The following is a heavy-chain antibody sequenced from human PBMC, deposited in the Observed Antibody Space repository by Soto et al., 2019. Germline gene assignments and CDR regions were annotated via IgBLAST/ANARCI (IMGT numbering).Heavy chain of an antibody. CDR2: IYYSAST. V-gene: IGHV4-59*08. D-gene: IGHD5-18*01. Sequence: SETLSLTCTVSGGSISSYYWSWIRQPPGKGLEWIGYIYYSASTNYNPSLKSRVTISVDTSKNQFSLSLSSVTAADTAVYYCARGRGYSYGLDPWGQGTLVTVSS. J-gene: IGHJ5*02. CDR1: GGSISSYY. CDR3: ARGRGYSYGLDP.